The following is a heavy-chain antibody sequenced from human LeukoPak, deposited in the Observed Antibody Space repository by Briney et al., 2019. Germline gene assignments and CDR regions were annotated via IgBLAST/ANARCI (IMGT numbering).Heavy chain of an antibody. J-gene: IGHJ4*02. D-gene: IGHD3-22*01. CDR3: AGAPYYYDNSGYFRFDY. CDR1: GGSVSSRTYY. CDR2: IYSSGST. Sequence: SETLSLTCTVSGGSVSSRTYYWSWIRQPPGKGLEWIGYIYSSGSTNYNPSLKSRVTISVDTSKNQFSLKLTSVTAADTAVYYCAGAPYYYDNSGYFRFDYWGQGTLVTVSS. V-gene: IGHV4-61*01.